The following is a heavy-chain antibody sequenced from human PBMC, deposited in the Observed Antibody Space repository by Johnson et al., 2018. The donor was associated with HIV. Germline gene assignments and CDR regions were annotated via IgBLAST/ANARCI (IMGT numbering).Heavy chain of an antibody. CDR1: GFTFDDYG. CDR2: ISYDGSNK. Sequence: QVQLVESGGGFIQPGRSLRLSCAASGFTFDDYGMSWVRQAPGKGLEWVAVISYDGSNKYYADSVKGRFTISRDNSKNTLYLQMNSLRAEDTAVYYCASLYSGYDNDAFDIWGQGTMVTVSS. V-gene: IGHV3-30*03. D-gene: IGHD5-12*01. CDR3: ASLYSGYDNDAFDI. J-gene: IGHJ3*02.